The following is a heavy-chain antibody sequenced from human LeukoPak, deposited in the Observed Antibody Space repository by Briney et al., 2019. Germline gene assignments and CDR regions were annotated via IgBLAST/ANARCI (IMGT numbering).Heavy chain of an antibody. Sequence: GGSLRLSCAASGFTFSSYAMNWVRQARGKGLEWVSTISGGAGSTYYADSVKGRFTISRDNSMNTLYLQMNSLRAEDTAVYYCAKYGDDYYFDSWGQGTLVTVSS. V-gene: IGHV3-23*01. CDR2: ISGGAGST. CDR1: GFTFSSYA. CDR3: AKYGDDYYFDS. D-gene: IGHD5-12*01. J-gene: IGHJ4*02.